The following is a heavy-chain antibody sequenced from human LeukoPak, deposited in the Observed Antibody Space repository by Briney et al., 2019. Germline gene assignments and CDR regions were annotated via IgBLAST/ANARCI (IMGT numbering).Heavy chain of an antibody. D-gene: IGHD3-10*01. J-gene: IGHJ4*02. CDR2: IYHSGST. CDR3: ARKNYYGSRSYDY. Sequence: SGTLSLTCAVSGGSISSSNWWSWVRQPPGKGLEWIGEIYHSGSTNYDPSLKSRVTISVDKSKNQFSLKLSSVTAADTAVYYCARKNYYGSRSYDYWGQGTLVTVSA. CDR1: GGSISSSNW. V-gene: IGHV4-4*02.